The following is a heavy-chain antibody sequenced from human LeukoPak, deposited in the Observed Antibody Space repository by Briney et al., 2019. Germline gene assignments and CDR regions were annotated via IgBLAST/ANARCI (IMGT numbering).Heavy chain of an antibody. J-gene: IGHJ4*02. D-gene: IGHD2-2*01. CDR2: ISGSGGST. V-gene: IGHV3-23*01. CDR1: GFTFSSYA. CDR3: AKDQGDIVVVPAAM. Sequence: GGSLRLSCAASGFTFSSYAMSWVRQAPGKGLEWVSAISGSGGSTYYADSVKGRFTISRDNSKNTLYLQMNSLRAEDTAVYYCAKDQGDIVVVPAAMRGQGTLVTASP.